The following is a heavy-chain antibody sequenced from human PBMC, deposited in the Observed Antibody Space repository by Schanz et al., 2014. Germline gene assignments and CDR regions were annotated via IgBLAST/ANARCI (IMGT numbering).Heavy chain of an antibody. Sequence: QVQLQESGPGLVKPSETLILTCNVSAGSINSGPYSWSWVRQHPGKGLEWVGYIYYSGGTYYSPTLKSRVSISLDTSKNQFSLNLAAVTAADTAVYYCARDRLAAQGIDSWGQGTLXTVSS. J-gene: IGHJ4*02. CDR2: IYYSGGT. CDR3: ARDRLAAQGIDS. V-gene: IGHV4-31*03. CDR1: AGSINSGPYS. D-gene: IGHD6-13*01.